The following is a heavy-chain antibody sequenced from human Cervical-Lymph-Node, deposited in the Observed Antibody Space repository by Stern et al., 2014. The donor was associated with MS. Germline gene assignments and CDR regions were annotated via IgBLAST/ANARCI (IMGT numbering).Heavy chain of an antibody. CDR3: ARKADWGDYFDY. Sequence: MQLVESGPGLLKPSETLSLTCTVSGDSIRRYFWTWIRQPPGRTLEWIGYVFYTGSANYNPSLKSRVTMSVDTSNTQFSLKLSSVTAADTAVYFCARKADWGDYFDYWGQGTLVTVSS. D-gene: IGHD7-27*01. CDR1: GDSIRRYF. V-gene: IGHV4-59*08. J-gene: IGHJ4*02. CDR2: VFYTGSA.